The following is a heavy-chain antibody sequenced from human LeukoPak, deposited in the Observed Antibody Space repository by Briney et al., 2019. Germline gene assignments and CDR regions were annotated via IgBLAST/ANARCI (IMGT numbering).Heavy chain of an antibody. V-gene: IGHV3-53*01. CDR1: GFSVSSKY. CDR2: IYSGGST. Sequence: GSLRLSCAASGFSVSSKYMSWVRQAPGKGLEWVSIIYSGGSTYYADSVKGRFTTSRDNSKNTLYLQMNSLRAEDTAVYHCAREGASSSFDYWGQGTLVTVSS. CDR3: AREGASSSFDY. J-gene: IGHJ4*02.